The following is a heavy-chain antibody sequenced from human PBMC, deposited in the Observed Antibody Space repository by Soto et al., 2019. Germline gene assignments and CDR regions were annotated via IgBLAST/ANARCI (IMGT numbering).Heavy chain of an antibody. CDR2: ISYDGSNK. J-gene: IGHJ5*02. CDR3: AKEGYDFWSGYHPTGFDP. Sequence: QVQLVQSGAEVKKPGSSVKVSCKASGGTFSSYAISWVRQAPGQGLEWVAVISYDGSNKYYADSVKGRFTISRDNSKNTLYLQMNSLRAEDTAVYYCAKEGYDFWSGYHPTGFDPWGQGTLVTVSS. V-gene: IGHV3-30*16. CDR1: GGTFSSYA. D-gene: IGHD3-3*01.